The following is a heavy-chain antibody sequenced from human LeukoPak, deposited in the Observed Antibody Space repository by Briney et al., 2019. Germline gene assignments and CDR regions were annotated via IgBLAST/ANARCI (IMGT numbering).Heavy chain of an antibody. D-gene: IGHD1-26*01. J-gene: IGHJ4*02. V-gene: IGHV3-48*04. CDR1: GFTFSDNS. Sequence: GGSLRLSCAASGFTFSDNSTNWVRQAPGKGLEWLSYISSSSSTMYYADSVKGRFTISRDNAKNSLYLQMNSLRAEDTAVYYCAGRVGATWVDYWGQGTLVTVSS. CDR2: ISSSSSTM. CDR3: AGRVGATWVDY.